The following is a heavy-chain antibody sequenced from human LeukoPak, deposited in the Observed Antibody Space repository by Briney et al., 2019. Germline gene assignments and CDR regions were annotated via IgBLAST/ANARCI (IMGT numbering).Heavy chain of an antibody. CDR3: ARGIRRSSGNYYGDNWFDP. V-gene: IGHV1-2*02. CDR1: GYTLNVYY. D-gene: IGHD1-26*01. J-gene: IGHJ5*02. CDR2: INPNSGDT. Sequence: ASVKVSCKASGYTLNVYYMHWVRQAPGQGLEWMGWINPNSGDTNYAQKFQGRVTMTRGTSISTVYMELNRLTSDDTAVYYCARGIRRSSGNYYGDNWFDPWGQGTLVIVSS.